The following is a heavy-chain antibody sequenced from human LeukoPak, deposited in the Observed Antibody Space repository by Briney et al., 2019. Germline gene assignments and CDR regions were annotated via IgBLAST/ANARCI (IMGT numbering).Heavy chain of an antibody. J-gene: IGHJ4*02. CDR3: ARDSRSLKVGYSSGWFFDY. CDR1: GFTFSSYS. V-gene: IGHV3-21*01. D-gene: IGHD6-19*01. CDR2: ISSSSSYI. Sequence: GGSLRLSCAASGFTFSSYSMNWVRQAPGKGLEWVSSISSSSSYIYYADSVKGRLTISRDNAKNSLYLQMNSLRAEDTAVYYCARDSRSLKVGYSSGWFFDYWGQGTLVTVSS.